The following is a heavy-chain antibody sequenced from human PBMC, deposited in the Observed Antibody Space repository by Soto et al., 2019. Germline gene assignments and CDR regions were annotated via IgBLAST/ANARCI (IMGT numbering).Heavy chain of an antibody. CDR2: IYPSGTT. D-gene: IGHD1-26*01. CDR3: ARVATSDHFDY. J-gene: IGHJ4*02. Sequence: QLRLQESGSGLVKPAQTLSLICGVSGGSISSGAYSWSWIRQSPGRGLEWIAYIYPSGTTFYNPSLKSRVTLSVDKSKTQFSLKLSSVTAADTAVYYCARVATSDHFDYWGQGTLVTVSS. V-gene: IGHV4-30-2*06. CDR1: GGSISSGAYS.